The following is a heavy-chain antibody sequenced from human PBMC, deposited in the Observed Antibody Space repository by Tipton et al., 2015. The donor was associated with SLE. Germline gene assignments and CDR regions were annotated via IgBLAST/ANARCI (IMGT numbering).Heavy chain of an antibody. Sequence: TLSLTCTVSGGSITVHYWSWIRQPPGKGLEWIGYIYHSGITNYNPSLKSRVTISVDTSKSQFSLNLSSVTAADTAVYYCARWSHVYGGPVFDYWGQGTLVTVSA. CDR3: ARWSHVYGGPVFDY. CDR2: IYHSGIT. V-gene: IGHV4-59*11. CDR1: GGSITVHY. D-gene: IGHD4-23*01. J-gene: IGHJ4*02.